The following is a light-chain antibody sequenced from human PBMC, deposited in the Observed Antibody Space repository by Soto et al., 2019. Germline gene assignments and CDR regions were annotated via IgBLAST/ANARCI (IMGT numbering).Light chain of an antibody. CDR1: SSDVGSSNF. CDR3: SSYTTNKTLP. J-gene: IGLJ2*01. Sequence: QSVLTQPASVSGSPGQSITISCTGTSSDVGSSNFVSWYQQHPGKAPKLIFYEVSNRPPGLSDRFSGSKSGTTASLTISGLQAEDEADYFCSSYTTNKTLPFGGGTTVTV. CDR2: EVS. V-gene: IGLV2-14*01.